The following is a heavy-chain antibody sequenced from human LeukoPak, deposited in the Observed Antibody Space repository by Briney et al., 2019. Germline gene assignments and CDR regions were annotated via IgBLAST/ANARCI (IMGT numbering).Heavy chain of an antibody. Sequence: ASVKVSCKASGYTFTSYGISWVRQAPGQGLEWMGGIIPIFGTATYAQKFQGRVTITADESTSTAYMELSSLRSEDTAVYYCARSPPSRQWFGGVDYWGQGTLVTVSS. CDR1: GYTFTSYG. J-gene: IGHJ4*02. V-gene: IGHV1-69*13. D-gene: IGHD3-22*01. CDR3: ARSPPSRQWFGGVDY. CDR2: IIPIFGTA.